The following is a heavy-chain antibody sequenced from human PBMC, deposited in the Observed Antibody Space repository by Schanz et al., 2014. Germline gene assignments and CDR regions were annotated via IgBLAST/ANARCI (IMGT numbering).Heavy chain of an antibody. D-gene: IGHD4-17*01. Sequence: EVQLVESGGGLIQPGGSLRLSCVASGFTVSSNYMSWVRQAPGKGLEWVSVIYSDGRTYYGDSVKGRFTISRDNSKNTLYLQMNSLRAEDTAVYYCVRDTDYHFDYWGQGTLVTVSS. CDR2: IYSDGRT. V-gene: IGHV3-53*01. CDR1: GFTVSSNY. J-gene: IGHJ4*02. CDR3: VRDTDYHFDY.